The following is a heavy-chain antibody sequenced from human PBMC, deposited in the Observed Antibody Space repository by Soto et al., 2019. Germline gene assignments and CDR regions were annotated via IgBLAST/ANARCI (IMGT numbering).Heavy chain of an antibody. V-gene: IGHV4-39*01. Sequence: QLQLQESGPGLVKPSETLSLTCTVSGDSINDFSYYWAGIRQPPGKGLEGIGNIYYTGSTHYNPSRKSRVTIFIDTSKNQFSLRLTSVTAADTAVYYCARHTRYCTTTNCYFDYWGQGTLVTVSS. D-gene: IGHD2-2*01. CDR2: IYYTGST. CDR3: ARHTRYCTTTNCYFDY. CDR1: GDSINDFSYY. J-gene: IGHJ4*02.